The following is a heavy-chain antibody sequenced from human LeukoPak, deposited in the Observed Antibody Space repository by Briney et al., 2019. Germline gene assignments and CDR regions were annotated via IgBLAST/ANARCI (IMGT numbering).Heavy chain of an antibody. V-gene: IGHV4-38-2*02. D-gene: IGHD3-3*01. J-gene: IGHJ3*02. Sequence: PSETLSLTCTVSGYSISSGYYWGWIRQPPGKGLGWIGSIYHSGSTYYNPSLKSRVTISVDTSKNQFSLKLSSVTAADTAVYYCARAVGPNTYYDFWSGDAGAFDIWGQGTMVTVSS. CDR1: GYSISSGYY. CDR3: ARAVGPNTYYDFWSGDAGAFDI. CDR2: IYHSGST.